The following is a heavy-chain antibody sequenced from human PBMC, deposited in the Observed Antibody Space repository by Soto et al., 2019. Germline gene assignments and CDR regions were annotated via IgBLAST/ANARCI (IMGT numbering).Heavy chain of an antibody. CDR1: GFTFSDCY. CDR2: ISKSGSII. CDR3: ARDLSPYSDYYDESTSETWFDP. D-gene: IGHD3-16*01. V-gene: IGHV3-11*01. Sequence: GGSLRLSCAASGFTFSDCYMSWLRQPPGKGLEWVSYISKSGSIIHFADSVKGRSAISRDNAKNTPYLQMSSLRAEDTALYYCARDLSPYSDYYDESTSETWFDPWGQGTLVTVSS. J-gene: IGHJ5*02.